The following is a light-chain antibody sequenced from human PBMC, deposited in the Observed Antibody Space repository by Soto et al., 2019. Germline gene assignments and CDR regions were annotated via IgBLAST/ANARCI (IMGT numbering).Light chain of an antibody. Sequence: QSALSRPVSVSRSPWPPITNNCNGNSSDVGGYNSVSWYQHHPGKAPKLILYDVGDRPSGVSYRFSGSKSGNTASLTISGLQDADEADYFCSSYTSSMTNVFGSGTKVTVL. CDR2: DVG. CDR3: SSYTSSMTNV. J-gene: IGLJ1*01. V-gene: IGLV2-14*03. CDR1: SSDVGGYNS.